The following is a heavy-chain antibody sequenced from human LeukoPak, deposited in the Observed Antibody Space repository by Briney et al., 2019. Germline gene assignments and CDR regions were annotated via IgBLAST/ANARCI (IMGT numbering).Heavy chain of an antibody. CDR1: GFTFSSYE. Sequence: GGSLRLSCAASGFTFSSYEMNWVRQAPGKGLGWVSYISSSGGTIYYADSVKGRFTISRDNAKSSMFLHMNSLRAEDTAVYYCARDQDTAMVTGGGQGTLVTVSS. CDR3: ARDQDTAMVTG. CDR2: ISSSGGTI. J-gene: IGHJ4*02. V-gene: IGHV3-48*03. D-gene: IGHD5-18*01.